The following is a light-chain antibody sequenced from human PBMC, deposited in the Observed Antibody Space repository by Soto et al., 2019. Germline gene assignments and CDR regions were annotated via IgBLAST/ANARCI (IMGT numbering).Light chain of an antibody. CDR2: EVN. Sequence: QSALTQPPSASGSPGQSVTISCTGTSSDIGGYDYVSWYQQHPGKAPKLIIYEVNKRPSGVPDRFSGYKSGNTASLIVSGLQAEDEADYYCSSYAGSNNLVFAGGTKVTVL. CDR1: SSDIGGYDY. CDR3: SSYAGSNNLV. J-gene: IGLJ3*02. V-gene: IGLV2-8*01.